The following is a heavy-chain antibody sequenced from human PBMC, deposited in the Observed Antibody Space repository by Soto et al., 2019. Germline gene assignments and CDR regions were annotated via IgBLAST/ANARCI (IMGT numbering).Heavy chain of an antibody. CDR2: TRNKANSYTT. J-gene: IGHJ6*02. D-gene: IGHD3-9*01. CDR3: ARVLRAYYYGMDV. Sequence: PGGSLRLSCAASGFTFSDHYMDWVRQAPGKGLEWVGRTRNKANSYTTEYAASVKGRFTISRDDSKNSLYLQMNSLKTEDTAVYYCARVLRAYYYGMDVWGQGTTVTVSS. V-gene: IGHV3-72*01. CDR1: GFTFSDHY.